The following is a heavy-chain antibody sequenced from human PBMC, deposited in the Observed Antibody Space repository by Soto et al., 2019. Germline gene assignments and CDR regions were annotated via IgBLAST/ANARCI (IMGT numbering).Heavy chain of an antibody. D-gene: IGHD3-16*01. CDR1: GFSLSTTGVG. CDR3: ARGGMWRSFDF. Sequence: QITLKESGPTLVKPTQTLTLTCNFSGFSLSTTGVGVGWIRQPPGKALEWLALIYWDDDKRYSPSPKSRLTITKDTSKNQVVLTVTNMDPVDTGTYSCARGGMWRSFDFWGQGTLVTVSS. J-gene: IGHJ4*02. V-gene: IGHV2-5*02. CDR2: IYWDDDK.